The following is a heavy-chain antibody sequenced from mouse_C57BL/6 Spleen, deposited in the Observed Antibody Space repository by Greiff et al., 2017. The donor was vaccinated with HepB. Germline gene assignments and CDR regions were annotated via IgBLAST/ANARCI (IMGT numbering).Heavy chain of an antibody. J-gene: IGHJ2*01. V-gene: IGHV1-59*01. D-gene: IGHD1-1*01. CDR2: IDPSDSYT. Sequence: QVQLQQSGAELVRPGTSVKLSCKASGYTFTSYWMHWVKQRPGQGLEWIGVIDPSDSYTNYNQKFKGKTTLTVDTSSSTAYMQLSSLTSEDSAVYYCARSTVVAHFDYWGQSTTLTVAS. CDR1: GYTFTSYW. CDR3: ARSTVVAHFDY.